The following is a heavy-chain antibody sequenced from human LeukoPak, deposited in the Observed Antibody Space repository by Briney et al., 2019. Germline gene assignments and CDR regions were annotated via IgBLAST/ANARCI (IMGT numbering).Heavy chain of an antibody. CDR1: GGSISSSNW. J-gene: IGHJ4*02. CDR2: IYHSGST. Sequence: SGTLSLTCAVSGGSISSSNWWSWVRQPPGKGLEWIGEIYHSGSTNYNPSLKSRVTISVDKSKNQFSLKLSSVTAADTAVYYCARERWFGVNAVCYFDYWGQGTLVTVPS. V-gene: IGHV4-4*02. D-gene: IGHD3-10*01. CDR3: ARERWFGVNAVCYFDY.